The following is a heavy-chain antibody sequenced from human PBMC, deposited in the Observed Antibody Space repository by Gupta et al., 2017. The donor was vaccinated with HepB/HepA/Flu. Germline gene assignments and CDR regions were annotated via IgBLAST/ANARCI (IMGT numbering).Heavy chain of an antibody. V-gene: IGHV3-23*01. D-gene: IGHD6-13*01. J-gene: IGHJ6*03. Sequence: EVHLLESGGGLVQPGGSLRLSCAASGFTFSNYSMSWVRQAPGKGLEGVLGISGDGGSTYYADSVKGRFTIYRDKSKNTLYVQMNSLRVEDTAVYYGAKAPYSSTDYYMDVWGKGTAVTVS. CDR3: AKAPYSSTDYYMDV. CDR1: GFTFSNYS. CDR2: ISGDGGST.